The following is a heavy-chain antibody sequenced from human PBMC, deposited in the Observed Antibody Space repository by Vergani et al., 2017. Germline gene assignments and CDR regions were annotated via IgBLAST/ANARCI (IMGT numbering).Heavy chain of an antibody. Sequence: QVQLVQSGAEVKKPGSSVKVSCKASGGTFSSYAISWVRQAPGQGLEWMGGIIPIFGTANYAQKFQGRVTITADESTSTAYMELSSLRSEDTAVYYCAREPRYKYCSGGSCYPRRYYYYYYMDVWGKGTTVTVSS. J-gene: IGHJ6*03. V-gene: IGHV1-69*01. CDR3: AREPRYKYCSGGSCYPRRYYYYYYMDV. D-gene: IGHD2-15*01. CDR1: GGTFSSYA. CDR2: IIPIFGTA.